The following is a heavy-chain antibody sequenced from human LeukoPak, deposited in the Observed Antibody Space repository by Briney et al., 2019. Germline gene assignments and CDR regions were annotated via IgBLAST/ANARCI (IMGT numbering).Heavy chain of an antibody. CDR1: GFTFSSYA. V-gene: IGHV3-23*01. Sequence: PGGSLRLSCAASGFTFSSYAMSWVRQAPGKGLEWVSATSGSGGSTYYADSVKGRFTISRDNSKNTLYLQMNSLRAEDTAVYYCAKLSQRIMRDFDWFNISDYWGQGTLVTVSS. D-gene: IGHD3-9*01. CDR2: TSGSGGST. CDR3: AKLSQRIMRDFDWFNISDY. J-gene: IGHJ4*02.